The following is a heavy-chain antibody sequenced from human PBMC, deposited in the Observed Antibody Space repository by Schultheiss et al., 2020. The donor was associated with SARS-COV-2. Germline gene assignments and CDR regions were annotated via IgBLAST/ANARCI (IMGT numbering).Heavy chain of an antibody. CDR1: GFTFSDYY. Sequence: ESLKISCAASGFTFSDYYMSWIRQAPGKGLEWIGYIYYSGSTYYNPSLKSRVTISVDTSKNQFSLKLSSVTAADTAVYYCASTKGNYDFWSGYQGWFDPWGQGTLVTVSS. J-gene: IGHJ5*02. D-gene: IGHD3-3*01. V-gene: IGHV4-59*08. CDR2: IYYSGST. CDR3: ASTKGNYDFWSGYQGWFDP.